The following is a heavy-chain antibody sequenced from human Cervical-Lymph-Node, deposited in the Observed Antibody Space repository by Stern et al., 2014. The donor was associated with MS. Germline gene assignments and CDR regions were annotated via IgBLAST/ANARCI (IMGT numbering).Heavy chain of an antibody. D-gene: IGHD2/OR15-2a*01. Sequence: QVQLLQPGGGVVQPGRSLRLSCVASGLTFSTSVMHWVRQAPGKGLEWVSVLWKDGSKEHFTESVKGRFATSRDTAKNTLHLQMSSLRAEDTAVYFCATSTASDAFDIWGQGTLVTVSS. CDR1: GLTFSTSV. CDR3: ATSTASDAFDI. V-gene: IGHV3-33*01. CDR2: LWKDGSKE. J-gene: IGHJ3*02.